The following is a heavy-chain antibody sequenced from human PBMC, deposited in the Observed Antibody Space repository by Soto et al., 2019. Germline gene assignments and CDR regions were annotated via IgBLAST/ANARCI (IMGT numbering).Heavy chain of an antibody. V-gene: IGHV3-33*01. J-gene: IGHJ6*02. CDR2: IWYDGSNK. CDR3: ARGGIAANYYYYYGMDV. D-gene: IGHD6-13*01. CDR1: GFTFSSYG. Sequence: GGSLRLSCAASGFTFSSYGMHWVRQAPGKGLEWVAVIWYDGSNKYYADSVKGRFTISRDNSKNTLYLQMNSLRAEDTAVYYCARGGIAANYYYYYGMDVWGQGTTVNVSS.